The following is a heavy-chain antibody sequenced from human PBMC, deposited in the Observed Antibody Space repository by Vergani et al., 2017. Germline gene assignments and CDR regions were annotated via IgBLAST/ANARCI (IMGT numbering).Heavy chain of an antibody. CDR3: ANGNYDFRLDY. CDR1: GFTFDDYA. V-gene: IGHV3-9*01. J-gene: IGHJ4*02. D-gene: IGHD3-3*01. Sequence: EVQLVESGGGLVQPGRSLRLSCAASGFTFDDYAMHWVRQAPGKGLEWVSGISWNSGSIGYADSVKGRFTISRDNAKNSLYLQMNSLRDEDTAVYYCANGNYDFRLDYWGQGTLVTVSS. CDR2: ISWNSGSI.